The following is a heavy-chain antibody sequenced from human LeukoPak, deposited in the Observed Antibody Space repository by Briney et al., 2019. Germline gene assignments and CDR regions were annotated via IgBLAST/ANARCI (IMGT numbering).Heavy chain of an antibody. Sequence: GGSLRLSCAASGFTFSSYAMHWVRQAPGKGLEWVAVISYDGSNKYYADSVKGRFTISRDNSKNTLYLQMNSLRAEDTAVYYCAKGFDVAAFSGYFDYWGQGTLVTVSS. D-gene: IGHD6-19*01. CDR2: ISYDGSNK. CDR3: AKGFDVAAFSGYFDY. J-gene: IGHJ4*02. V-gene: IGHV3-30*04. CDR1: GFTFSSYA.